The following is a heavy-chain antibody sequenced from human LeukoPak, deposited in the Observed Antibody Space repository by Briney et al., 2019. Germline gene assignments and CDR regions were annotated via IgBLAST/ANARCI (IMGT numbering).Heavy chain of an antibody. J-gene: IGHJ4*02. CDR3: ARESRGQYSYGS. Sequence: SETLSLTCTVSGGSISSYYWSWIRQPPGKGLEWIGYIYYSGSTNYNPSLKSRVTISVDTSKNQFSLKLSSVTAADTAVYYCARESRGQYSYGSWGQGTLVTVSS. D-gene: IGHD5-18*01. V-gene: IGHV4-59*12. CDR2: IYYSGST. CDR1: GGSISSYY.